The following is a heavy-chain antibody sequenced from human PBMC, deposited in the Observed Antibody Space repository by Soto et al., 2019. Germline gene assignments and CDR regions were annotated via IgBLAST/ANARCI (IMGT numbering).Heavy chain of an antibody. D-gene: IGHD6-19*01. J-gene: IGHJ4*02. CDR2: IKSKTDGGTT. V-gene: IGHV3-15*01. Sequence: PGGSLRLSCAASGFTFSNAWMSWVRQAPGKGLEWVGRIKSKTDGGTTDYAAPVKGRFTISRDDSKNTLYLQMNSLKTEDTAVYYCTTADPTWLGPVYFDYWGQGTLVTVSS. CDR1: GFTFSNAW. CDR3: TTADPTWLGPVYFDY.